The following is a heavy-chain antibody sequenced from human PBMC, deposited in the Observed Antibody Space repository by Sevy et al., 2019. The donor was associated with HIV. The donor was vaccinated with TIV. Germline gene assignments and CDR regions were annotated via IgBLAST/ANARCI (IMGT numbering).Heavy chain of an antibody. CDR2: IWYDGSNK. V-gene: IGHV3-33*01. J-gene: IGHJ6*02. D-gene: IGHD3-3*01. CDR1: GFTFSSYG. CDR3: ARDLTYYDFWSGPPLGYYYGMDV. Sequence: GRSLRLSCAASGFTFSSYGMHWVRQAPGKGLEWVAVIWYDGSNKYYADSVKGRFTISRDNSKNTLYLQMNSLRAEDKAVYYCARDLTYYDFWSGPPLGYYYGMDVWGQGTTVTVSS.